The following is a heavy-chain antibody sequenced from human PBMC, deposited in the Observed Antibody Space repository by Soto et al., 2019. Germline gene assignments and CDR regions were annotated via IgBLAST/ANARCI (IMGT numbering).Heavy chain of an antibody. J-gene: IGHJ6*02. V-gene: IGHV4-4*02. CDR2: IYHSGST. D-gene: IGHD1-1*01. CDR3: ARAPGAAGTTYYYYGMDV. CDR1: GGSVSASNW. Sequence: PSETLSLTCAVSGGSVSASNWWSWVRQPPGKGLEWIGEIYHSGSTNYNPSLKSRVTMSVDKSKNQFSLKLSSVTAADTAVYHCARAPGAAGTTYYYYGMDVWGQGTTVTVSS.